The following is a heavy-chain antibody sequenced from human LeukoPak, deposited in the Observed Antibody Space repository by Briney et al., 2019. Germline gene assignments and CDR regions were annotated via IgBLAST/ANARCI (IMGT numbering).Heavy chain of an antibody. Sequence: GGSLRLSCAASGFTFSSYWMHWVRQAPGKGLVWVSRINSDGSSTSYADSVKGRFTISRDNAKNTLYLQMNSLRAEDTAVYYCARARYIPPFDPWGQGTLVTVSS. CDR2: INSDGSST. V-gene: IGHV3-74*01. J-gene: IGHJ5*02. CDR1: GFTFSSYW. CDR3: ARARYIPPFDP. D-gene: IGHD1-14*01.